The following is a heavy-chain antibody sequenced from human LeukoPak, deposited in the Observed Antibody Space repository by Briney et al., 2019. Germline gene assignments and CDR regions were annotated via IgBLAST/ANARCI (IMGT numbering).Heavy chain of an antibody. V-gene: IGHV4-31*11. Sequence: SETLSLTCAVYGGSFSGYYWTWIRLHPGEGLEWIGYIYYSGSTYYSPSLKSRVTISVDTSKNQFSLKLSSVTAADTAVYYCARGRYSYGSLDYWGQGTLVTV. CDR2: IYYSGST. J-gene: IGHJ4*02. CDR1: GGSFSGYY. CDR3: ARGRYSYGSLDY. D-gene: IGHD5-18*01.